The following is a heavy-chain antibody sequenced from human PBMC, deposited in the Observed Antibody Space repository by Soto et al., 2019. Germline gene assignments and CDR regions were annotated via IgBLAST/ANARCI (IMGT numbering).Heavy chain of an antibody. CDR2: ISSSSSYI. CDR1: GFTFSSYS. V-gene: IGHV3-21*01. J-gene: IGHJ4*02. CDR3: ARNGGNSLPEEGYPGY. D-gene: IGHD2-21*02. Sequence: EVQLVESGGGLVKPGGSLRLSCAASGFTFSSYSMNWVRQAPGKGLEWVSSISSSSSYIYYADSVKGRFTISRDNAKNSLYLQMNSLRAEDTAVYYCARNGGNSLPEEGYPGYWGQGTLVTVSS.